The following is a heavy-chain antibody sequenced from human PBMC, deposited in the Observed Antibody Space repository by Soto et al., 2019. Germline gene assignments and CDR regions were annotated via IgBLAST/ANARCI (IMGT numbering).Heavy chain of an antibody. CDR1: GGSISSGGYY. V-gene: IGHV4-31*03. J-gene: IGHJ6*02. CDR2: IYYSGST. Sequence: SETLSLTCTVSGGSISSGGYYWSWIRQHPGKGLEWIGYIYYSGSTYYNPSLKSRVTISVDTSKNQFSLKLSSVTAADTAVYYCARDPYSSSRQQGYYGMDVWGQGTTVTVSS. D-gene: IGHD6-13*01. CDR3: ARDPYSSSRQQGYYGMDV.